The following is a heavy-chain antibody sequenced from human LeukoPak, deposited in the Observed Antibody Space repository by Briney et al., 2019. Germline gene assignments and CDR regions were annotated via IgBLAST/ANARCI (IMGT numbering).Heavy chain of an antibody. CDR2: INHSGST. J-gene: IGHJ5*02. D-gene: IGHD6-13*01. CDR1: GGSFSGYY. CDR3: AGVREAAAGTHWFDP. V-gene: IGHV4-34*01. Sequence: PSETLSLTCAVYGGSFSGYYWSWIRQPPGKGLEWIGEINHSGSTNYNPSLKSRVTISVDTSKNQFSLKLSSVTAADTAVYYCAGVREAAAGTHWFDPWGQGTLVTVSS.